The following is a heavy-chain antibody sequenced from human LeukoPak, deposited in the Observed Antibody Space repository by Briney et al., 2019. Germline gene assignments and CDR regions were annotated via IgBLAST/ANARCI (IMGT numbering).Heavy chain of an antibody. J-gene: IGHJ4*02. CDR1: GGSIGNYY. Sequence: SETLSLTCIVSGGSIGNYYWTWIRQPPGKGLEWIGHIYHSGATKYNAPLESRVTMSVDTSKNQFSLKLNSVTAADTAIYHCARYSGSPYWYLDHWGQGVLVTVSS. CDR2: IYHSGAT. CDR3: ARYSGSPYWYLDH. D-gene: IGHD1-26*01. V-gene: IGHV4-59*01.